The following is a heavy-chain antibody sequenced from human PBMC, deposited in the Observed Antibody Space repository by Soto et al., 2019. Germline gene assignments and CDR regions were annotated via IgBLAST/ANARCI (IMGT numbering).Heavy chain of an antibody. CDR1: GFTFSSYS. V-gene: IGHV3-48*01. CDR2: ISSSSSTI. D-gene: IGHD3-3*01. CDR3: ARYYDFWSGLYKEDAFDI. Sequence: GGSLRLSCAASGFTFSSYSMNWVRQAPGKGLEWVSYISSSSSTIYYADSVKGRFTISRDNAKNSLYLQMNSLRAGDTAVYYCARYYDFWSGLYKEDAFDIWGQGTMVTVSS. J-gene: IGHJ3*02.